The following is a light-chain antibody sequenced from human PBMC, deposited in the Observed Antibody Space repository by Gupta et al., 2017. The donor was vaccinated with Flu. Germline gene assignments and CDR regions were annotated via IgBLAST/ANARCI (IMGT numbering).Light chain of an antibody. CDR3: QAWDSSTGV. Sequence: SYALTQPPSVSVSPGPTASITCSGDELGDTYACWYQQKPAQSPVLVIYQDSKRTAATPERSSGSNSGITATLTIGGTQAMDDDDYDCQAWDSSTGVFGGGTKLTVL. V-gene: IGLV3-1*01. J-gene: IGLJ2*01. CDR2: QDS. CDR1: ELGDTY.